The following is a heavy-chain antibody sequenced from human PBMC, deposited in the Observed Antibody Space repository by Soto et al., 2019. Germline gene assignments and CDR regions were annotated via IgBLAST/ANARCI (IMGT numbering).Heavy chain of an antibody. CDR1: GYTFTSYG. CDR3: AIDLVQQLFDY. CDR2: ISAYNGNK. Sequence: QVQLVQSGAEVKKPGASVKVSCKASGYTFTSYGISWVRQAPGQGLEWMGWISAYNGNKKYAQKLQGRVSMTTGTSTTTAYMELRSLRSDDTAGYYCAIDLVQQLFDYWGQGTLVTVSS. D-gene: IGHD6-13*01. V-gene: IGHV1-18*01. J-gene: IGHJ4*02.